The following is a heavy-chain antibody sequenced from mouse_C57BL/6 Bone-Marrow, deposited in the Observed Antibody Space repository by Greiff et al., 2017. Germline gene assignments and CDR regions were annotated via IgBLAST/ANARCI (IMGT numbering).Heavy chain of an antibody. CDR2: ISDGGSYT. Sequence: EVKLMESGGGLVKPGGSLKLSCAASGFTFSSYAMSWVRQTPEKRLEWVATISDGGSYTYYPDNVKGRFTISRDNAKNNQYLQMSHLKSEDTAMYYCARGGYFDYWGQGTTLTVSS. V-gene: IGHV5-4*03. CDR3: ARGGYFDY. J-gene: IGHJ2*01. D-gene: IGHD1-1*02. CDR1: GFTFSSYA.